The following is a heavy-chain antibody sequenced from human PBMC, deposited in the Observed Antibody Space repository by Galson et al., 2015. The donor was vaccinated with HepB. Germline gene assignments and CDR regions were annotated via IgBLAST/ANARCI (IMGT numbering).Heavy chain of an antibody. CDR1: GFTFSSYP. CDR2: ISGSGDNT. Sequence: SLRLSCAASGFTFSSYPMSWVRQAPGKGLEWVSAISGSGDNTYYADSVKGRFTISRDNSKNPLYLQMDSLRAEDTAVYYCASYMVRGVIRAFDIWGQGTMVTVSS. D-gene: IGHD3-10*01. V-gene: IGHV3-23*01. CDR3: ASYMVRGVIRAFDI. J-gene: IGHJ3*02.